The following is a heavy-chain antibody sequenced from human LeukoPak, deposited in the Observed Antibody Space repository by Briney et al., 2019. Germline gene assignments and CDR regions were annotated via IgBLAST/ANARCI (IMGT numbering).Heavy chain of an antibody. CDR1: GGSISSTNW. V-gene: IGHV4-4*02. D-gene: IGHD6-19*01. CDR3: ASQAYSSGRLADN. J-gene: IGHJ4*02. Sequence: KSSETLSLTCAVSGGSISSTNWWTWVRQPPGKGLEWIGEIHHSGSTNYNPSLKSRVTMSVDKSKNQFSLKLTSVTAADTAVYYCASQAYSSGRLADNWGQGTLVTVSS. CDR2: IHHSGST.